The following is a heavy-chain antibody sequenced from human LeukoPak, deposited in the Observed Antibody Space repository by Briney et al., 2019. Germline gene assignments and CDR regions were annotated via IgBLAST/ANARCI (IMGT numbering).Heavy chain of an antibody. Sequence: LETLSLTCAVSGGSISSSNWWSWVRQPPGKGLEWIGEIYHSGSTNYNPSLKSRVTISVDKSKNQFSLKLSSVTAADTAVYYCASNREYYGMDVWGQGTTVTVSS. D-gene: IGHD5-24*01. CDR2: IYHSGST. CDR3: ASNREYYGMDV. CDR1: GGSISSSNW. V-gene: IGHV4-4*02. J-gene: IGHJ6*02.